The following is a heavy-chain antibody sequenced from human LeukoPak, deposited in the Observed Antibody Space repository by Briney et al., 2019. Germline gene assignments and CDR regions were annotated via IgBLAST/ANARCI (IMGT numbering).Heavy chain of an antibody. CDR1: GDSISSSSYY. Sequence: SETLSLTCTVSGDSISSSSYYWGWIRQPPRKGLEWIGTISYSGTTYSNPSLKSRVTISVDTSKNQFSLKLSSVTAADTAVCYCASCLKDIVVVVAATQPDDAFDIRGQGTMVTVSS. CDR2: ISYSGTT. V-gene: IGHV4-39*07. D-gene: IGHD2-15*01. CDR3: ASCLKDIVVVVAATQPDDAFDI. J-gene: IGHJ3*02.